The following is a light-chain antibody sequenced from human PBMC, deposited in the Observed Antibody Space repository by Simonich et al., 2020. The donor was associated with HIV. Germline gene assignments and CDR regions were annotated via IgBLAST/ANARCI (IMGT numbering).Light chain of an antibody. J-gene: IGLJ2*01. Sequence: QSALTQPASVSGSPGQSITISCTGTSSFVGGYNNFSWYQQHPGKAPKLMIYDVSNRPSGVSNRFSGSKSGNTASLTISGLQAEDEGDYYCSSCTSSSTVVFGGGTKLTVL. V-gene: IGLV2-14*01. CDR1: SSFVGGYNN. CDR3: SSCTSSSTVV. CDR2: DVS.